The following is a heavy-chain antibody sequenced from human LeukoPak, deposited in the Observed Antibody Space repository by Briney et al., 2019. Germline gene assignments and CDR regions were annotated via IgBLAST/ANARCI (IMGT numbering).Heavy chain of an antibody. V-gene: IGHV4-59*08. J-gene: IGHJ5*02. CDR2: IYYSGST. CDR3: ARHIVGAIFDP. D-gene: IGHD1-26*01. Sequence: SETLSFTCTVSGGSISSYYWSWIRQPPGKGLEWIGYIYYSGSTNYNPSLKSRVTISVDTSKNQFSLKLSSVTAADTAVYYCARHIVGAIFDPWGQGTLVTVSS. CDR1: GGSISSYY.